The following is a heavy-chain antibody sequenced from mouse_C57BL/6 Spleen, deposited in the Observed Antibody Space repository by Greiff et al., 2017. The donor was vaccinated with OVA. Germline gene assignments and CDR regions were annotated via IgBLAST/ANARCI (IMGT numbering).Heavy chain of an antibody. J-gene: IGHJ4*01. D-gene: IGHD2-1*01. CDR1: GFTFSDYG. CDR2: ISSGSSTI. V-gene: IGHV5-17*01. Sequence: EVQVVESGGGLVKPGGSLKLSCAASGFTFSDYGMHWVRQAPEKGLEWVAYISSGSSTIYYADTVKGRFTISRDNAKNTLFLQMTSLKSEDTAMYYCARSGGNYPYYAMDYWGQGTSVTVSS. CDR3: ARSGGNYPYYAMDY.